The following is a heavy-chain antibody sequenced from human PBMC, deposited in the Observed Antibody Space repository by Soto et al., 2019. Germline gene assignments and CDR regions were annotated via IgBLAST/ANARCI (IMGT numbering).Heavy chain of an antibody. V-gene: IGHV1-18*01. Sequence: GASVKVSCKASGYTFTSYGISWVRQAPGQGLEWMGWISAYNGNTNYAQKLQGRVTMTTDTSTSTAYMELRSLRSDDTAVYYCARVPRLGDYYAFWSGYLPFDYWGQGTLVTVSS. D-gene: IGHD3-3*01. CDR2: ISAYNGNT. J-gene: IGHJ4*02. CDR1: GYTFTSYG. CDR3: ARVPRLGDYYAFWSGYLPFDY.